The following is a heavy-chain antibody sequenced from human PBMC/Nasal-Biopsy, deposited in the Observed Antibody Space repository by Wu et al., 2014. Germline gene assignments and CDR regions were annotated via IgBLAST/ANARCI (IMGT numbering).Heavy chain of an antibody. Sequence: TLSLTCTVSGGSVSSGSYYWSWIRHAPGKGLEWIGYIYYSGSTNYNPSLKSRVTISVDTSKNQFSLKLSSVTAADTAVYYCARGNLGYCSGGSCYEPSGGYYYYYMDVLGKGTTVTVSS. V-gene: IGHV4-61*01. D-gene: IGHD2-15*01. CDR1: GGSVSSGSYY. CDR3: ARGNLGYCSGGSCYEPSGGYYYYYMDV. J-gene: IGHJ6*03. CDR2: IYYSGST.